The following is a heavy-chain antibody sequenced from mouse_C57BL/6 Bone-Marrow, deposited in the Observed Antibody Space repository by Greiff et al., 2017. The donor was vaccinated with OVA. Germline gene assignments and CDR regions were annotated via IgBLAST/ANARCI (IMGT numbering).Heavy chain of an antibody. CDR1: GYTFTSYW. J-gene: IGHJ2*01. V-gene: IGHV1-53*01. Sequence: QVQLQQPGTELVKPGASVKLSCKASGYTFTSYWMHWVKQRPGHGLEWIGNINPSNGGTNYNEKFKSKATLTAAKSSSTAYMQLSSLTSEDSAVYYCARSMIYYDYEDYFDYWGKGTTLTVSS. CDR2: INPSNGGT. CDR3: ARSMIYYDYEDYFDY. D-gene: IGHD2-4*01.